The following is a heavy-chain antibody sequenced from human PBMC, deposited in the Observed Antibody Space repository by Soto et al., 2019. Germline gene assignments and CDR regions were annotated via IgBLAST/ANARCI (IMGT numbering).Heavy chain of an antibody. J-gene: IGHJ6*02. V-gene: IGHV3-7*03. CDR2: IKQDGSEK. CDR3: ARDWEVVTNYYSGMDV. Sequence: GGSLRLSCAASGFTFSSYWMSWVRQAPGKGLEWVANIKQDGSEKYYVDSVKGRFTISRDNAKNSLYLQMNSLRAEDTAVYYCARDWEVVTNYYSGMDVWGQGTTVTVSS. CDR1: GFTFSSYW. D-gene: IGHD2-21*02.